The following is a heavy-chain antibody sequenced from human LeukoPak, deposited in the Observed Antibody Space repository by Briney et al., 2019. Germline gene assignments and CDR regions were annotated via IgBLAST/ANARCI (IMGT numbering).Heavy chain of an antibody. CDR1: GFTFSSYS. D-gene: IGHD3-10*01. J-gene: IGHJ4*02. V-gene: IGHV3-21*01. CDR2: ISSSSSYI. CDR3: ARDISPNYYGSGELDY. Sequence: GGSLRLSCAASGFTFSSYSMNWVRQAPGKGLEWVSSISSSSSYIYYADSVKGRFTISRDNAKNSLHLQMNSLRAEDTAVYYCARDISPNYYGSGELDYWGQGTLVTVSS.